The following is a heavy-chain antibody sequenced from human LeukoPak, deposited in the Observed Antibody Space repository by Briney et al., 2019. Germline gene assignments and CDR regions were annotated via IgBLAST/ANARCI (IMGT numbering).Heavy chain of an antibody. V-gene: IGHV4-31*03. CDR1: DNSINNGAYY. CDR3: ARSRPGTHPFDP. D-gene: IGHD3-10*01. J-gene: IGHJ5*02. Sequence: SQTLSLTCTVSDNSINNGAYYWSWIRQHPGKGLEWIGYIYNTGSRYYNPSLKSRLTISVDTSQNQFSLKLSSVTAADTAVYYCARSRPGTHPFDPWGQGTLVTVS. CDR2: IYNTGSR.